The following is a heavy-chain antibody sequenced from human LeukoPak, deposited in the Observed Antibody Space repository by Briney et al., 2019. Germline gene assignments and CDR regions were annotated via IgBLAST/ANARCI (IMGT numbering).Heavy chain of an antibody. CDR1: GFTFSSYG. CDR3: ARDSRYSSSWTDY. D-gene: IGHD6-13*01. V-gene: IGHV3-33*01. Sequence: GGSLRLSCAASGFTFSSYGMHWVRQAPGKGLEWVAVIWYDGSNKYYADSVKGRFTIFRDNSKNTLYLQMNSLRAEDTAVYYCARDSRYSSSWTDYWGQGTLVTVSS. CDR2: IWYDGSNK. J-gene: IGHJ4*02.